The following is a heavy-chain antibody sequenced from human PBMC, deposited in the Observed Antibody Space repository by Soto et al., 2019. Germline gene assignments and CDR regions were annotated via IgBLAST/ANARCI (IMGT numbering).Heavy chain of an antibody. V-gene: IGHV3-23*01. CDR2: ISGSGGST. CDR3: AKGYTVTTYYYYYMDV. J-gene: IGHJ6*03. CDR1: GFTFSSYA. D-gene: IGHD4-17*01. Sequence: GGSLRLSCAASGFTFSSYAMSWVRQAPGKGLEWVSAISGSGGSTYYADSVKGRFTISRDNSKNTLYLQMNSLRAEDTAVYYCAKGYTVTTYYYYYMDVWGKGTTVTVSS.